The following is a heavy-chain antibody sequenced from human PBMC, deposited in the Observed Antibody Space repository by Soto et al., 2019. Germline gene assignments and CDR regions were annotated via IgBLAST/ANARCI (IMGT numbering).Heavy chain of an antibody. J-gene: IGHJ4*02. D-gene: IGHD2-8*01. V-gene: IGHV3-23*01. CDR1: GFTVSDYA. CDR2: ISGSGGST. Sequence: EVQLLESGGGFVQPGGSLRLSCAASGFTVSDYAMTWVRQAPGKGLEWVSSISGSGGSTYYADSVKGRFTISRDNSKNTLYLQMHSLRAEDTAVYYCAKDRGGVLAPSYFDNWGQGTLVTVSS. CDR3: AKDRGGVLAPSYFDN.